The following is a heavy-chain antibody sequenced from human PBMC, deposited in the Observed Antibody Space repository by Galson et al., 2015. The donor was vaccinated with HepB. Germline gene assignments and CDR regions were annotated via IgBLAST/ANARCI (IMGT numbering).Heavy chain of an antibody. CDR2: IIPIFGTA. CDR1: GGTFSSYA. V-gene: IGHV1-69*13. CDR3: ASTLTTRSSYYYYYGMDV. Sequence: SVKVSCKASGGTFSSYAISWVRQAPGQGLEWMGGIIPIFGTANYAQKFQGRVTITADESTSTAYMELSSLRSEDTAVYYCASTLTTRSSYYYYYGMDVWGQGTTVTVSS. D-gene: IGHD4-17*01. J-gene: IGHJ6*02.